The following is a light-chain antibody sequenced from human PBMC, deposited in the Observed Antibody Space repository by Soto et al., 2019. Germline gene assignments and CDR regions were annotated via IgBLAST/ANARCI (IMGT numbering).Light chain of an antibody. CDR3: TSWTTSTTMK. CDR2: DVN. J-gene: IGLJ2*01. V-gene: IGLV2-14*01. Sequence: QSALTQPASVSGSPGQSITISCTGTSSDVGAYNYVSWSQQHPGKAPKLMIYDVNIRPSGVSNRFSGSKSGNTASLTISGLQAEDEADYYCTSWTTSTTMKFGGGTKLTVL. CDR1: SSDVGAYNY.